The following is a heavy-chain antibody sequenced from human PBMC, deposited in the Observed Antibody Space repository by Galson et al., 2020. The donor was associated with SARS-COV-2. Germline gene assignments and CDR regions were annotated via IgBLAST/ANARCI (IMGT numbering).Heavy chain of an antibody. Sequence: GESLKISCAASGFTFDDYAMHWVRQAPGKGLEWVSLISWDGGSTYYADSVQGRFTISRDNSKNSLYLQMNSLRAEDTALYYCAKEMSGFNYDDGTDFWCQGTTVTVSS. CDR1: GFTFDDYA. V-gene: IGHV3-43D*03. CDR3: AKEMSGFNYDDGTDF. D-gene: IGHD6-25*01. CDR2: ISWDGGST. J-gene: IGHJ6*02.